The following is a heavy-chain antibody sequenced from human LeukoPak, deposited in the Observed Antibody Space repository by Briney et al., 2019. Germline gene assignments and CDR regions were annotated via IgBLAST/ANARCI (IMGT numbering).Heavy chain of an antibody. J-gene: IGHJ4*02. Sequence: PGGSLRLSCAASGFTFSNYEMNWVRQAPGKGLEWISHISNFGDIIHYADSVEGRFTISRDNAKNSLYLQMNSLRAEDTAVYYCATLLLVCEACHNDYWGQGTLVTVSS. D-gene: IGHD3-10*01. V-gene: IGHV3-48*03. CDR3: ATLLLVCEACHNDY. CDR2: ISNFGDII. CDR1: GFTFSNYE.